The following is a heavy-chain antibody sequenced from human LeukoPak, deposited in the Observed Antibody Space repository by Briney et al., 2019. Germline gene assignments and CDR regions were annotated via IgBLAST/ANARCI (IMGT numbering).Heavy chain of an antibody. D-gene: IGHD3-10*01. CDR2: INSNGGGT. Sequence: GGSLRLSCAASGFTFSNYAMHWVRQAPGKGLEYVSAINSNGGGTYYVDSVKGRFTISRDNSENMLYLQMGSLRAEDMAVYYCVGVGSSGSFDYWGQGALVTVSS. CDR1: GFTFSNYA. J-gene: IGHJ4*02. V-gene: IGHV3-64*02. CDR3: VGVGSSGSFDY.